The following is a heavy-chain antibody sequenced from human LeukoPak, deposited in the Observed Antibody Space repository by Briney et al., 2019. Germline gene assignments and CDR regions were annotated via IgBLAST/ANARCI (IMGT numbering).Heavy chain of an antibody. Sequence: ASVKVSCKASGYTFTSYAVNWVRQAPGQGLEWMGWINTNTGNPTYAQGFTGRFVFSLDTSVSTAYLQISSLKAEDTAVYYCARDLDSSGWYRGNFDYWGQGTLVTVSS. CDR3: ARDLDSSGWYRGNFDY. V-gene: IGHV7-4-1*02. CDR1: GYTFTSYA. J-gene: IGHJ4*02. CDR2: INTNTGNP. D-gene: IGHD6-19*01.